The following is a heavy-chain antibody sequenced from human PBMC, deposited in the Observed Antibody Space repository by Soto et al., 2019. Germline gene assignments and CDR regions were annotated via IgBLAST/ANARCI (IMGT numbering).Heavy chain of an antibody. CDR1: GGSFSCYY. J-gene: IGHJ3*02. Sequence: LSLTCAVYGGSFSCYYWGWIRQPPGKGLEWIGEINHSGSTNYNPSLKSRVTISVDTSKNQFSLKLSSVTAADTAVYYCARGYSSGWQDAFDIWGQGTMVTVSS. CDR2: INHSGST. D-gene: IGHD6-19*01. CDR3: ARGYSSGWQDAFDI. V-gene: IGHV4-34*01.